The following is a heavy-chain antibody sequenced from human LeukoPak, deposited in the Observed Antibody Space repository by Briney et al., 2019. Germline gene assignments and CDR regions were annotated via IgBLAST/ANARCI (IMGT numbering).Heavy chain of an antibody. CDR2: IYYSGRT. V-gene: IGHV4-39*01. CDR1: GGSISSSSYY. CDR3: ARRRKDLNWFDP. J-gene: IGHJ5*02. Sequence: KPSETLSLTCTVSGGSISSSSYYWGWIRQPPGKGLEWIGSIYYSGRTFYNPSLRSRVTISVDMSKNQFSLNLNSVTAADTAVYYCARRRKDLNWFDPWGQGTLVTVSS.